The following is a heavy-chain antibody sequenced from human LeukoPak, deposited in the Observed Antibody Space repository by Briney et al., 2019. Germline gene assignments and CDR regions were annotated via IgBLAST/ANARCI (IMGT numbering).Heavy chain of an antibody. CDR2: IRYDGSNE. D-gene: IGHD3-10*01. CDR3: AKDTYYYGSGSYLYYYGMDV. Sequence: PGGSLRLTCAASGSSFSGYGMHWVRQAPGKGQEWVAFIRYDGSNEYYADSVKGRFTISRDNSKNTLYLQMNSLRAEDTAVYYCAKDTYYYGSGSYLYYYGMDVWGQGTTVTVSS. J-gene: IGHJ6*02. V-gene: IGHV3-30*02. CDR1: GSSFSGYG.